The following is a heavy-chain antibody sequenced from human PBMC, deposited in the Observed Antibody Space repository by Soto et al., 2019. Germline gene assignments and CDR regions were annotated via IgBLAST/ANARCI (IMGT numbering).Heavy chain of an antibody. J-gene: IGHJ6*02. CDR3: ARDLPVVTSGCYYYYGMDV. Sequence: GGSLRLSCAASGFTFSSYAMHWVRQAPGKGLEWVAVISYDGSNKYYADSVKGRFTISRDNSKNTLYLQMNSLRAEDTAVYYCARDLPVVTSGCYYYYGMDVWGQGTTVTVSS. D-gene: IGHD2-21*02. CDR1: GFTFSSYA. V-gene: IGHV3-30-3*01. CDR2: ISYDGSNK.